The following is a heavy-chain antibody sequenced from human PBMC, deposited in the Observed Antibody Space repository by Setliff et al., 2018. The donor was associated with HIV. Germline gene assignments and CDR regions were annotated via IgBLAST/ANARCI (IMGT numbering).Heavy chain of an antibody. Sequence: SETLSLTCTVSGGSISSGNYYWSWIRQHPGKGLEWIGYIYYSGSTYYNPSLKSRVTMSVDTSKNQFSLRLSSVTAADTAVYYCAREGARHYGSGRYHSWFDPWGQGTQVTVSS. CDR2: IYYSGST. J-gene: IGHJ5*02. V-gene: IGHV4-31*03. D-gene: IGHD3-10*01. CDR1: GGSISSGNYY. CDR3: AREGARHYGSGRYHSWFDP.